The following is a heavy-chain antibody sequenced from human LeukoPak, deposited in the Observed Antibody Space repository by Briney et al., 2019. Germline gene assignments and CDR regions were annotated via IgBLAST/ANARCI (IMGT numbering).Heavy chain of an antibody. CDR3: ARLDDFWSGSNY. D-gene: IGHD3-3*01. J-gene: IGHJ4*02. V-gene: IGHV1-69*05. CDR1: GGTFISYA. CDR2: IIPIFGTA. Sequence: SVKVSCKASGGTFISYAISWVRQAPGQGLEWMGRIIPIFGTANYAQKFQGRVTITTDESTSTAYMELSSLRSEDTAVYYCARLDDFWSGSNYWGQGTLVTVSS.